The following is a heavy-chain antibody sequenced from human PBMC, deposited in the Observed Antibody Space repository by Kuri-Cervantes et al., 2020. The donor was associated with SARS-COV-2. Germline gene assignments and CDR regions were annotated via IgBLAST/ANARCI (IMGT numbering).Heavy chain of an antibody. J-gene: IGHJ4*02. CDR1: GESFSDYY. CDR2: INHSGST. V-gene: IGHV4-34*01. D-gene: IGHD6-13*01. CDR3: ARQPSAAAGFDY. Sequence: SETLSLTCVVYGESFSDYYWNWIRQPPGKGLEWAGEINHSGSTTHNPSLKSRVTVSVDTSKNQFSLKLTSVTAADTAVYYCARQPSAAAGFDYWGQGTLVTVSS.